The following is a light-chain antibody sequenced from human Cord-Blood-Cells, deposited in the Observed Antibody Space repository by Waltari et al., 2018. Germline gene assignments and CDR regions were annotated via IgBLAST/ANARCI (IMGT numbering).Light chain of an antibody. CDR3: QKYNSAPWT. J-gene: IGKJ1*01. V-gene: IGKV1-27*01. Sequence: DIQMTQSPSSLSASVGDRVTPTCRASQGISNYLAWYQQKPGKVPKLLIYAASTLQSGVPSRFSGSGSGTDFTLTISSLQPEDVATYYCQKYNSAPWTFGQGTKVEIK. CDR1: QGISNY. CDR2: AAS.